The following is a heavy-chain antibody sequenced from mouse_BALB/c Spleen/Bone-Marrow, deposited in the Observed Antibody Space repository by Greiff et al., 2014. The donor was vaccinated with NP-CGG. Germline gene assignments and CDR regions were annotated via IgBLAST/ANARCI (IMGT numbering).Heavy chain of an antibody. Sequence: EVHLVESGGDLVKPGGSLKLSCAASGFTFSRYGMSWVRQTPGKRLEWVANISSGGSYTYYPDSVKGRFTISRDNAKNTLYLHMSSLKSEDTAMYYCARQYGNLGVMDYWGQGTSVTVSS. V-gene: IGHV5-6*01. CDR3: ARQYGNLGVMDY. CDR2: ISSGGSYT. D-gene: IGHD2-1*01. J-gene: IGHJ4*01. CDR1: GFTFSRYG.